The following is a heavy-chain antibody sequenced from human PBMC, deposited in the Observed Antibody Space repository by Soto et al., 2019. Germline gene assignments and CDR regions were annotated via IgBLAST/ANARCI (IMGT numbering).Heavy chain of an antibody. V-gene: IGHV3-23*01. CDR3: AKDRSGGVVAENPNWSDP. J-gene: IGHJ5*02. Sequence: GSLRLSCAASGFTFSSYAMSWVRQAPGKELEWVSAISGSGGSTYYADSVKGRFTISRDNSKNTLYLQMKSLRAEDTVVYYCAKDRSGGVVAENPNWSDPWGQGTRVTVSS. CDR2: ISGSGGST. CDR1: GFTFSSYA. D-gene: IGHD2-15*01.